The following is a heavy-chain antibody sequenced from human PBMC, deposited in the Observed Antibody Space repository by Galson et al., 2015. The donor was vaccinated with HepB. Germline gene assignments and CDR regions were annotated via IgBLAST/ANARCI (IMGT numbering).Heavy chain of an antibody. CDR3: AKDVRESGTTFPHYHSHSGMDV. Sequence: SLRLSCAAYGFTFSNYAMSWVRQAPGRGLEWVAVIVGGGSYTSYAESVSGRVALSRDNSKKRRFLQMNRLGAEDTAVYYCAKDVRESGTTFPHYHSHSGMDVWGQGTTVTVSS. D-gene: IGHD1-1*01. CDR2: IVGGGSYT. J-gene: IGHJ6*02. CDR1: GFTFSNYA. V-gene: IGHV3-23*01.